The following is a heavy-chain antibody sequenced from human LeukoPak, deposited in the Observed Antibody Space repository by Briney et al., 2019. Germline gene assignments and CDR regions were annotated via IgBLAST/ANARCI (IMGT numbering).Heavy chain of an antibody. J-gene: IGHJ5*02. V-gene: IGHV1-69*05. CDR3: ARVGDGDNWFDP. CDR1: GYTFTSYG. CDR2: IIPIFGTA. D-gene: IGHD5-24*01. Sequence: ASVKVSCKASGYTFTSYGISWVRQAPGQGLEWMGGIIPIFGTANYAQKFQGRVTITTDESTSTAYMELSSLRSEDTAVYYCARVGDGDNWFDPWGQGTLVTVSS.